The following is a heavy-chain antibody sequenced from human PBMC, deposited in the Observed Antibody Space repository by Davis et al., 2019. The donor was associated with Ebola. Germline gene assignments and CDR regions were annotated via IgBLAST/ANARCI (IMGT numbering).Heavy chain of an antibody. CDR3: ARSFRFLEWSNFDY. CDR2: INAGNGNT. V-gene: IGHV1-3*01. J-gene: IGHJ4*02. Sequence: ASVKVSCKASGYTFTSYAMHWVRQAPGQRLEWMGWINAGNGNTKYSQKFQGRVTITRDTSASTAYMELSSLRSEDTAVYYCARSFRFLEWSNFDYWGQGTLVTVSS. D-gene: IGHD3-3*01. CDR1: GYTFTSYA.